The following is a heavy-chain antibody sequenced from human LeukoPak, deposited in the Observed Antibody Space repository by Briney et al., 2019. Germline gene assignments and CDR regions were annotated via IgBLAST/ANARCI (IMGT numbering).Heavy chain of an antibody. Sequence: SETLSLTCTVSGAAISDYFLSWIRQPAGKDLEWIGRISTTGSTYFNPSLQSRVRMSVDSSKTHFSLRLSSVTAADTAVYYCARSPSTIGWNWGYYFDFWGQGHLVTVSS. CDR2: ISTTGST. J-gene: IGHJ4*02. CDR1: GAAISDYF. CDR3: ARSPSTIGWNWGYYFDF. V-gene: IGHV4-4*07. D-gene: IGHD1-7*01.